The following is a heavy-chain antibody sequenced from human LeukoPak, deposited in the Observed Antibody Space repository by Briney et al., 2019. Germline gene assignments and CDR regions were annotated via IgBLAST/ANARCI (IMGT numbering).Heavy chain of an antibody. V-gene: IGHV4-61*02. Sequence: PSETLSLTCTVSGGSISSGSYYWSWIRQPAGKGLEWIVRIYTSGSTNYNPSLKSRVTISVDTSKNQFSLKLSSVAAADTAVYYCARDNRRRATMTSGGGYFDYWGQGTLVTVSS. CDR1: GGSISSGSYY. CDR2: IYTSGST. D-gene: IGHD5-12*01. CDR3: ARDNRRRATMTSGGGYFDY. J-gene: IGHJ4*02.